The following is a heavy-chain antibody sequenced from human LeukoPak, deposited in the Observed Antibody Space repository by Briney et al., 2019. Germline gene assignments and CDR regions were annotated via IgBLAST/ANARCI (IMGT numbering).Heavy chain of an antibody. CDR3: AEGAGSSWFTD. J-gene: IGHJ4*02. CDR1: GFTFTSYG. CDR2: VSGSGGIT. V-gene: IGHV3-23*01. Sequence: GGSLRLSCAASGFTFTSYGMSWVRQAPGKGLEWVSGVSGSGGITYYADSVKGRFTISRDNSKNTLYLQMNSLRADDTALYFCAEGAGSSWFTDWGQGTLVTVSS. D-gene: IGHD6-13*01.